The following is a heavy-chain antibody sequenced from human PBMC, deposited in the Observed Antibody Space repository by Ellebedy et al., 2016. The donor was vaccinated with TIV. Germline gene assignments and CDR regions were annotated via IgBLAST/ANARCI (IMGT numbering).Heavy chain of an antibody. CDR1: GLTFSRYG. V-gene: IGHV3-33*01. CDR3: ASWDFDY. J-gene: IGHJ4*02. CDR2: IWYDGSIK. Sequence: GESLKISCAASGLTFSRYGMHWIRQAPDKGLEWVAVIWYDGSIKYLADSVKGRFTISRDNFNNTLYLQMNSLKAEYTAVYWCASWDFDYWGQGTLVTVSS. D-gene: IGHD7-27*01.